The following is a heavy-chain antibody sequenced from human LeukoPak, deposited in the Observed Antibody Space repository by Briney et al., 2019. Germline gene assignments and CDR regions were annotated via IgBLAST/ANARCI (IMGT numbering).Heavy chain of an antibody. CDR3: ATAPRVVVPAAMVP. CDR2: FDPEDGET. D-gene: IGHD2-2*01. J-gene: IGHJ5*02. Sequence: ASVKVSCKVPGYTLTELSMHWVRLAPGKGLEWMGGFDPEDGETIYAQKFQGRVTMTEDTSTDTAYMELSSLRSEDTAVYYCATAPRVVVPAAMVPWGQGTLVTVSS. V-gene: IGHV1-24*01. CDR1: GYTLTELS.